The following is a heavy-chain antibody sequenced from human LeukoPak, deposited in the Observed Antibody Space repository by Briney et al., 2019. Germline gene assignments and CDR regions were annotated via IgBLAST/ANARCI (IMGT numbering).Heavy chain of an antibody. J-gene: IGHJ5*02. CDR3: ARAIRLRYFDWLSFGRNWFDP. V-gene: IGHV1-8*01. CDR1: GYTFTSYD. D-gene: IGHD3-9*01. CDR2: MNPNSGNT. Sequence: ASVKVSCKASGYTFTSYDINWVRQAPGQGLEWMGWMNPNSGNTGYAQKFQGRVTMTRNTSISTAYMELSSLRSEDTAVYYCARAIRLRYFDWLSFGRNWFDPWGQGTLVTVSS.